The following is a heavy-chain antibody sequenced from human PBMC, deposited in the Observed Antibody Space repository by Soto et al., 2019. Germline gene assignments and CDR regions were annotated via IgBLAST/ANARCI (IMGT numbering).Heavy chain of an antibody. D-gene: IGHD2-15*01. Sequence: QVQLQESGPGLVKPSETLSLTCTVSGGSISSYYWSWIRQPPGKGLEWIGYIYYSGSTNYNPSLKSRVTISVDTSKNQFSLKLSSVTAADTAVYYCARSYRRYCSGGSCYSSYYYYMDVWGKGTTVTVSS. J-gene: IGHJ6*03. CDR3: ARSYRRYCSGGSCYSSYYYYMDV. CDR1: GGSISSYY. CDR2: IYYSGST. V-gene: IGHV4-59*01.